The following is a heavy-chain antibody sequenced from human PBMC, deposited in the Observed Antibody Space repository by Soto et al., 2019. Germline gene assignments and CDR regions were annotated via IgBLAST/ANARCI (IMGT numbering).Heavy chain of an antibody. D-gene: IGHD4-17*01. CDR1: GYTFTGYY. V-gene: IGHV1-2*04. CDR2: INPNSGGT. J-gene: IGHJ3*02. CDR3: ARDRSRGDYVPLDAFYI. Sequence: ASVKVSCKASGYTFTGYYMHWVRQAPGQGLEWMGWINPNSGGTNYAQKFQGWVTMTRDTSISTAYMELSRLRSDDTAVCYCARDRSRGDYVPLDAFYIWGQGTIVTVSS.